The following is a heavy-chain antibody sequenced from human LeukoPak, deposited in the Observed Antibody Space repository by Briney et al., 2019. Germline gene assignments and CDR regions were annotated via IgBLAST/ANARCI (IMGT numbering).Heavy chain of an antibody. CDR3: ARGGSDSSGYYPRDFDY. J-gene: IGHJ4*02. CDR1: GYTFTDYY. CDR2: INPKSGGT. V-gene: IGHV1-2*02. Sequence: ASVKVSCKASGYTFTDYYVHWVRPAPGQGLEWMGWINPKSGGTNYAQKFQGRVTMTRDTSISTAYMELSRLISDDTAVYYCARGGSDSSGYYPRDFDYWGQGTLVTVSS. D-gene: IGHD3-22*01.